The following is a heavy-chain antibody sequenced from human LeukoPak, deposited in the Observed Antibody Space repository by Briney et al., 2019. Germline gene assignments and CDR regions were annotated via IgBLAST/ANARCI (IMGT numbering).Heavy chain of an antibody. CDR2: INWNGGST. Sequence: GGSLRLSCAASGFSFDDYDMIWVRQAPGKGLEWVSGINWNGGSTGYADSVKGRFTISRDNAKNSLYLQMNSLRAEDTAVYYCAREISGDPWYNWFDPWGQGTLVTVSS. CDR1: GFSFDDYD. D-gene: IGHD4-17*01. CDR3: AREISGDPWYNWFDP. J-gene: IGHJ5*02. V-gene: IGHV3-20*04.